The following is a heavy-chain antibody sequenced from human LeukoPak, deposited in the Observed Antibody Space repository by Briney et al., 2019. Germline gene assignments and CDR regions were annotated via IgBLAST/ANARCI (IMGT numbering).Heavy chain of an antibody. CDR1: GGSISSGGYY. D-gene: IGHD1-26*01. V-gene: IGHV4-31*03. Sequence: PSETLSLTCTVSGGSISSGGYYWSWIRQHPGKGLEWIGYIYYSGSTYYNPSLKSRVTISVDTSKNQFSLKLSSVTAADTAVYYCARDPVGARGYFDHWGQGTLVTVSS. CDR3: ARDPVGARGYFDH. J-gene: IGHJ4*02. CDR2: IYYSGST.